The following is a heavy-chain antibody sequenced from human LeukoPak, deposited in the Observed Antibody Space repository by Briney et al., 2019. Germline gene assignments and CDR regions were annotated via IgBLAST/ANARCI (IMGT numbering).Heavy chain of an antibody. J-gene: IGHJ3*02. CDR2: ISYDGSNK. CDR1: GFTFSSYG. V-gene: IGHV3-30*03. Sequence: GGSLRLSCAASGFTFSSYGMHWVRQAPGKGLEWVAVISYDGSNKYYADSVKGRFTISRDNSKNTLYLQMNSLRAEDTAVYYCARSGYCSGGSCYLDAFDIWGQGTMVTVSS. D-gene: IGHD2-15*01. CDR3: ARSGYCSGGSCYLDAFDI.